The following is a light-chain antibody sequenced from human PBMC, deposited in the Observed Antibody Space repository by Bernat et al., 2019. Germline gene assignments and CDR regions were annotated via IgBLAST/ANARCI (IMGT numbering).Light chain of an antibody. CDR1: SSDVGDYDY. J-gene: IGLJ2*01. CDR3: CSFSGSRYVA. V-gene: IGLV2-8*01. Sequence: QSALTQPASVSGSPGQSITISCTGTSSDVGDYDYVSWYQQHPGKAPKLMIYEVNKRPSGVPDRFSGSKSDNTASLTVSGLQAEDAADYYCCSFSGSRYVAFGGGTRLTVL. CDR2: EVN.